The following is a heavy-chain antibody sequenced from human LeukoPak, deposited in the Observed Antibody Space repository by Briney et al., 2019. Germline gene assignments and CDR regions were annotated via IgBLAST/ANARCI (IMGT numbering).Heavy chain of an antibody. V-gene: IGHV1-2*02. D-gene: IGHD3-10*01. J-gene: IGHJ4*02. Sequence: ASVKVSCKASGYTFTDYYMHWVRQAPGQGLEWMGWMHPNSGDTNYAQKFQGRVTMTRDTSISTAYMELSSLRSDDTAVYYCARGGSGSSYDYWGQGTLVTVSS. CDR3: ARGGSGSSYDY. CDR2: MHPNSGDT. CDR1: GYTFTDYY.